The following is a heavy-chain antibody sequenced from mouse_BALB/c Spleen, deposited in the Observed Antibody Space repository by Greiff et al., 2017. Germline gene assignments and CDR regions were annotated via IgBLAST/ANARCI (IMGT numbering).Heavy chain of an antibody. D-gene: IGHD2-3*01. CDR1: GFNIKDTY. V-gene: IGHV14-3*02. CDR2: IDPANGNT. J-gene: IGHJ2*01. CDR3: ASRRGWDGCYDPY. Sequence: EVKLQESGAELVKPGASVKLSCTASGFNIKDTYMHWVKQRPEQGLEWIGRIDPANGNTKYDPKFQGKATITADTSSNTAYLQLSSLTSEDTAVYYCASRRGWDGCYDPYWGQGTTLTVSS.